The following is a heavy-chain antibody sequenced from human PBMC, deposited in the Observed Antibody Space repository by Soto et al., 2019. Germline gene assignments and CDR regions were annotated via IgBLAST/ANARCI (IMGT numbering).Heavy chain of an antibody. CDR3: ARGGSRRTPGNWCDP. Sequence: EVQLVESGGGLVKPGGSLRLSCAASGFTFSSYSMNWVRQAPGKGLEWVSSISSSSSYIYYADSVKGRFTISRDNAKNSLYLQMNSLRAEDTAVYYCARGGSRRTPGNWCDPWGQGTLVTVSS. CDR1: GFTFSSYS. CDR2: ISSSSSYI. D-gene: IGHD1-26*01. V-gene: IGHV3-21*01. J-gene: IGHJ5*02.